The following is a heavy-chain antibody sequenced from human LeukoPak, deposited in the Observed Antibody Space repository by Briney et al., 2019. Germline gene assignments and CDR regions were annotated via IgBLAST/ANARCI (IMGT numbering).Heavy chain of an antibody. CDR2: ISSNGGST. CDR1: GFIFSNYA. J-gene: IGHJ3*02. V-gene: IGHV3-64*01. Sequence: PGGSLRLSCAASGFIFSNYAMHWVRQAPGKGLEYVSAISSNGGSTYYANSVKGRFTISRDNSKNTLYLQMGSLRAEDMAVYYCARSGTYCSGGSCLDIWGQGTMVTVSS. CDR3: ARSGTYCSGGSCLDI. D-gene: IGHD2-15*01.